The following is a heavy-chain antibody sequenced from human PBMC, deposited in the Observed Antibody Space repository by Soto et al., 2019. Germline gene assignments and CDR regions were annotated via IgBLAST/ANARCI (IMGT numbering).Heavy chain of an antibody. CDR3: ARVRYDFWSGYYMDYYGMDV. J-gene: IGHJ6*02. CDR2: ISAYNGNT. D-gene: IGHD3-3*01. V-gene: IGHV1-18*01. Sequence: GASVKVSCKASGYTFTSYGISWVRQAPGQGLEWMGWISAYNGNTNYAQKLQGRVTMTTDTSTSTAYVELRSLRSDDTAVYYCARVRYDFWSGYYMDYYGMDVWGQGTTVTVSS. CDR1: GYTFTSYG.